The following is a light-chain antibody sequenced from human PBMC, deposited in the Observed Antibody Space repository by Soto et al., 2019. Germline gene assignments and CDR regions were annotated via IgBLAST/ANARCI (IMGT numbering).Light chain of an antibody. V-gene: IGKV1-12*01. CDR2: KAT. CDR1: QGISSW. Sequence: DIQMTQSPSFVSASVGDRVTITCRASQGISSWLSWYQQKPGTAPTLLVYKATTLQDGVPSRFSGSGSGTDFTLTINSRQPEDFGTYYCHQASSFPLTFGGGTKVEIK. J-gene: IGKJ4*01. CDR3: HQASSFPLT.